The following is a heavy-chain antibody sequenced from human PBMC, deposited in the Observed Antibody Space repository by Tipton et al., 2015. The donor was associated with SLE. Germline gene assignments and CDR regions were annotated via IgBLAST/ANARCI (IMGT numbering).Heavy chain of an antibody. Sequence: GSLRLSCAASGFTFNDFYMTWIRQAPGKGLEWVSSVTRGGDTIYYADSVKGRFTVSRDNAKNSLFPQMSSLRVEDTAVYFCARDPVAGEETFDYWGQGTLVTVSS. D-gene: IGHD3-10*01. CDR2: VTRGGDTI. V-gene: IGHV3-11*01. CDR3: ARDPVAGEETFDY. CDR1: GFTFNDFY. J-gene: IGHJ4*02.